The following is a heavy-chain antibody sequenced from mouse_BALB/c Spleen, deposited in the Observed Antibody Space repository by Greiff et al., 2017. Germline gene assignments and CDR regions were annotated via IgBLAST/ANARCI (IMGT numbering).Heavy chain of an antibody. CDR2: ISSGGST. J-gene: IGHJ4*01. CDR1: GFTFSSYA. Sequence: EVQGVESGGGLVKPGGSLKLSCAASGFTFSSYAMSWVRQTPEKRLEWVASISSGGSTYYPDSVKGRFTISRDNARNILYLQMSSLRSEDTAMYYCARHDYAMDYWGQGTSVTVSS. CDR3: ARHDYAMDY. V-gene: IGHV5-6-5*01.